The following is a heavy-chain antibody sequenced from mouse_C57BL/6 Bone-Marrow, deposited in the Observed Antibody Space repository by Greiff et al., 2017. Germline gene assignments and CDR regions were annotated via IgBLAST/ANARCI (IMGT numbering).Heavy chain of an antibody. CDR3: AITTVVATRDWYFDV. Sequence: VQLQQSGAELVMPGASVKLSCKASGYTFTSYWMHWVKQRPGQGLEWIGELDPSDSYTNYNQKFKGKSTLTVDKSSSTAYMQLSSLTSEDSAVYYCAITTVVATRDWYFDVWGTGTTVTVSS. CDR2: LDPSDSYT. J-gene: IGHJ1*03. D-gene: IGHD1-1*01. CDR1: GYTFTSYW. V-gene: IGHV1-69*01.